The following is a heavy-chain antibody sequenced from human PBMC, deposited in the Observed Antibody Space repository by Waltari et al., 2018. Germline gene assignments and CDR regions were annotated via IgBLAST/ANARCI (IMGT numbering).Heavy chain of an antibody. J-gene: IGHJ5*02. Sequence: EVHLVESGGGLIKPGESLRLSCGASGFTFSAAWMSWVRQVPGKGPEWVGRIKKKSDGGTTEYAVPVKGRFTISRDDSKHTLDLQMNSLKTEDTAVYYCVTGGHYFGAWGQGTLVTVSS. CDR3: VTGGHYFGA. CDR1: GFTFSAAW. D-gene: IGHD1-26*01. V-gene: IGHV3-15*01. CDR2: IKKKSDGGTT.